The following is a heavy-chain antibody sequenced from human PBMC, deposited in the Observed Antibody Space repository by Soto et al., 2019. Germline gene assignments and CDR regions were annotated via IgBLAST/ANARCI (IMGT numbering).Heavy chain of an antibody. CDR1: GFTFSSYA. V-gene: IGHV3-30*18. Sequence: QVQLVESGGGVVQPGRSLRLSCAASGFTFSSYAMHWVRQAPGKGLEWVAVISYDGSDKYYADSVKGRFTISRDNSKNTLHLQMNSLRDDDTAVYYCAKALGELSPESYDYWGQGTLITVSS. D-gene: IGHD3-16*02. CDR3: AKALGELSPESYDY. CDR2: ISYDGSDK. J-gene: IGHJ4*02.